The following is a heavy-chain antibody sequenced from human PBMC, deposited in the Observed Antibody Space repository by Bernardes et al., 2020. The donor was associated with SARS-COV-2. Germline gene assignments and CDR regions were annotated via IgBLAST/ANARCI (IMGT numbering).Heavy chain of an antibody. CDR1: GFTFDDYA. CDR3: AKDGPSYPAWYFDL. V-gene: IGHV3-9*01. CDR2: ISWNSGSI. J-gene: IGHJ2*01. Sequence: GGSLRLSCAASGFTFDDYAMHWVRQAPGKGLEWVSGISWNSGSIGYADSVKGRFTISRDNAKNSLYLQMNSLRAEDTALYYCAKDGPSYPAWYFDLWGRGTLVTVSS. D-gene: IGHD2-15*01.